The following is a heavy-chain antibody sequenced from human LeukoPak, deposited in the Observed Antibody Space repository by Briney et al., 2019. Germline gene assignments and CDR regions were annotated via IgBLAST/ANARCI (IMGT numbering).Heavy chain of an antibody. CDR1: GFTFSSYS. J-gene: IGHJ4*02. CDR2: ISSSSSYI. Sequence: GGSLRLSCAASGFTFSSYSMNWVRQAPGKGLEWVSSISSSSSYIYYADSVKGRFTISRDNAKNSLYLQMNSLRAGDTAVYYCARGDNSGWRNVYYFDYWGQGTLVTVSS. D-gene: IGHD6-19*01. V-gene: IGHV3-21*01. CDR3: ARGDNSGWRNVYYFDY.